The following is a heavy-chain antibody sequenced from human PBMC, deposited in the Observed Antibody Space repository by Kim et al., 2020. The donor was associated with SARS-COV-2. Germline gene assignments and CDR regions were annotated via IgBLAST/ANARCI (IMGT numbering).Heavy chain of an antibody. CDR3: ADGGFGEPLGY. Sequence: TNYAQKLQGRVTMTTDTSTSTAYMELRSLRSDDTAVYYCADGGFGEPLGYWGQGTLVTVSS. V-gene: IGHV1-18*01. D-gene: IGHD3-10*01. J-gene: IGHJ4*02. CDR2: T.